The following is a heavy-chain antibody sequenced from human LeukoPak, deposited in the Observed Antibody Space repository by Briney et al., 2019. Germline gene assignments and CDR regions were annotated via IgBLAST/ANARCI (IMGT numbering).Heavy chain of an antibody. CDR2: VHYTGTT. D-gene: IGHD1-26*01. V-gene: IGHV4-59*08. Sequence: SETLSLTCIVSGGSINNHYWTWIRQTPGKGLEWIGDVHYTGTTKFTPPLKSRVTISVDTSKNQFSLELSSVTATDTAVYFCATNCAGTYDRPFEVWGQGTMVT. CDR3: ATNCAGTYDRPFEV. J-gene: IGHJ3*01. CDR1: GGSINNHY.